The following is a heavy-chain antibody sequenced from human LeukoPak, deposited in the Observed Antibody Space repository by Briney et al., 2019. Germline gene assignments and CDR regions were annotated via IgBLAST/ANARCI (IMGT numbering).Heavy chain of an antibody. CDR3: ARSTVAGGIDY. Sequence: PGGSLRLSCAASGFTVGSNYMSWVRQAPGKGLEWVSVIYSGGSTYYADSVKGRFTISRDNSENTPYLQMNSLRAEDTAVYYCARSTVAGGIDYWGQGTLVTVSS. CDR1: GFTVGSNY. V-gene: IGHV3-53*01. D-gene: IGHD6-19*01. CDR2: IYSGGST. J-gene: IGHJ4*02.